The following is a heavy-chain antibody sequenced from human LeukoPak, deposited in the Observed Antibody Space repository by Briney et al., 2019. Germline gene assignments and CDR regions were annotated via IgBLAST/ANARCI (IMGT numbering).Heavy chain of an antibody. J-gene: IGHJ4*02. D-gene: IGHD3-22*01. Sequence: ASVTVSCKASGYTFTAYCVHWVRQAPGQGLEWVGWIDPNSGGTNYAQKFQGRVTMTRDTSISTAYMELSSLRSEDTAVYYCARGLDSSGYCLDYWGQGTLVTVSS. CDR2: IDPNSGGT. CDR3: ARGLDSSGYCLDY. V-gene: IGHV1-2*02. CDR1: GYTFTAYC.